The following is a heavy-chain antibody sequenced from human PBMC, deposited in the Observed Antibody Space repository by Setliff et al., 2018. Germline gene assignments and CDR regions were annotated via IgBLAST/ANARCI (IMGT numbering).Heavy chain of an antibody. Sequence: ASVKVSCKASGYTLSNSILSWVRQAPGQGLEWMGWISAYNGKTYFAQKFQDRITLTTDTSTNTGYLELGGLRSDDTAVYYCLRLVRYCTKIACQATSGDEVWGLGTLVTVSS. CDR2: ISAYNGKT. CDR1: GYTLSNSI. CDR3: LRLVRYCTKIACQATSGDEV. J-gene: IGHJ4*02. V-gene: IGHV1-18*01. D-gene: IGHD2-8*01.